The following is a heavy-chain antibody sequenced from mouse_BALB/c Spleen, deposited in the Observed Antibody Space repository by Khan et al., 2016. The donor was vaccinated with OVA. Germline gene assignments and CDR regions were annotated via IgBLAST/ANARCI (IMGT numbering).Heavy chain of an antibody. V-gene: IGHV9-3-1*01. D-gene: IGHD2-14*01. J-gene: IGHJ4*01. CDR3: ARVGYNGTMDY. CDR1: GYTFTIYG. CDR2: INTYTGEP. Sequence: QIQLVQSGPELKKPGETVKISCKASGYTFTIYGMNWVRQAPGKGLKWMGWINTYTGEPTYDDDFKGRFAFSLETSASTAFLQINNLKNEDTATYFCARVGYNGTMDYWGPGTSVTVSS.